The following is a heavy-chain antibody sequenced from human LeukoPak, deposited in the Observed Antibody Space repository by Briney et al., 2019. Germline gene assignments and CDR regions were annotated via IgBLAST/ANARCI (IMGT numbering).Heavy chain of an antibody. J-gene: IGHJ6*03. D-gene: IGHD1-26*01. V-gene: IGHV3-74*01. Sequence: GSLRLSCAASGFTFSSYGIGLVRQAPGEGLGWVSTLYSDGMTITYADFVKGRFTISRDNAKNSPYLQMDSLRVEDTAEYYCARDPYSGNYGAYYYYYMDVWGKGTTVTVSS. CDR2: LYSDGMTI. CDR1: GFTFSSYG. CDR3: ARDPYSGNYGAYYYYYMDV.